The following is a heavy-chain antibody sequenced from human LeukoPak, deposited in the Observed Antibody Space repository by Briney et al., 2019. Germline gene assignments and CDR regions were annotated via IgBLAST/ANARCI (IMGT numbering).Heavy chain of an antibody. D-gene: IGHD1-26*01. CDR2: IYSGGNT. CDR3: VRGERQWDQFDY. J-gene: IGHJ4*02. Sequence: GGSLRLSCVASGFTVSSNYMSWVRQAPGNGLEWVSVIYSGGNTFYADSVKGRFTGSRDNSKNTLYLQMNSLRAEDTAVYYCVRGERQWDQFDYWGQGTPVTVSS. V-gene: IGHV3-53*01. CDR1: GFTVSSNY.